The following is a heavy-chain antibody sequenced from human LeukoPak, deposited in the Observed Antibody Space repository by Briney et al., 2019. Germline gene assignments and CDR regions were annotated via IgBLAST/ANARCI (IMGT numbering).Heavy chain of an antibody. CDR1: GGSFSGYY. D-gene: IGHD6-6*01. V-gene: IGHV4-34*01. Sequence: SETLSLTCAVYGGSFSGYYWSWIRQPPGKGLEWIGEINHSGSTNYNPPLKSRVTISVDTSKNQFSLKLSSVTAADTAVYYCARGRKSAAPYRLYNWFDPWGQGTLVTVSS. J-gene: IGHJ5*02. CDR2: INHSGST. CDR3: ARGRKSAAPYRLYNWFDP.